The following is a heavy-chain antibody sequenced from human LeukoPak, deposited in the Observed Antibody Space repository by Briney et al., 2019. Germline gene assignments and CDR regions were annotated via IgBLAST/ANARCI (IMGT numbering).Heavy chain of an antibody. CDR2: ISWSGGRT. V-gene: IGHV3-23*01. CDR1: GFTFSSYA. D-gene: IGHD3-9*01. Sequence: GGSLRLSCAASGFTFSSYAMSWVRQARGKGLEWVSAISWSGGRTYYADSVKGRLTISRDSSQNTLYLQMNRLSAEHPAVYYCAKVAALYYDILTGYYYYYYYMDVWGKGTTVTVSS. J-gene: IGHJ6*03. CDR3: AKVAALYYDILTGYYYYYYYMDV.